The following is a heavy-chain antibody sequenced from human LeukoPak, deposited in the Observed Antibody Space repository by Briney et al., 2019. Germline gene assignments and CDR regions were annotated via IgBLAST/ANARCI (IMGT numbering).Heavy chain of an antibody. J-gene: IGHJ4*02. V-gene: IGHV3-64D*08. Sequence: PGGSLRLSCSGSGFTFSIYAMHWVRQAPGKGLEFVSTISSNGGSTYYADSVKGRFTISRDNSKNTLYLQMSSLRAEDTAVYYCAKAPVGYGAYYFDYWGQGTLVTVSS. CDR3: AKAPVGYGAYYFDY. CDR2: ISSNGGST. CDR1: GFTFSIYA. D-gene: IGHD4-17*01.